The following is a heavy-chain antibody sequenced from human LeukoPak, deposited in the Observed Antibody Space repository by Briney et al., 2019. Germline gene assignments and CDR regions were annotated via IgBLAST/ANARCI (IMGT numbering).Heavy chain of an antibody. Sequence: SETLSLTCSFSGASINSYYWSWVRQPPGKGLEWIGYNYYSGITNYNPSLKSRVTISVDPSKTQFSLKLSSVTAADTAVYYCARGYYGSGTFDIWGQGTMVTVSS. D-gene: IGHD3-10*01. V-gene: IGHV4-59*01. J-gene: IGHJ3*02. CDR1: GASINSYY. CDR2: NYYSGIT. CDR3: ARGYYGSGTFDI.